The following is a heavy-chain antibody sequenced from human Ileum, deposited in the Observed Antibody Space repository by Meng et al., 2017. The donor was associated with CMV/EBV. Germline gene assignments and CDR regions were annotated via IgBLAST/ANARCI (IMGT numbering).Heavy chain of an antibody. D-gene: IGHD2-21*01. Sequence: GFTLSTSAMHWVRQTPGKGLEWLTLIWYDGSETYYADSVKGRFIISRDNSRNTLYLQMNSLRVEDTAVYYCAKAHCDGDCYNSGWFDPWGQGTLAPSPQ. J-gene: IGHJ5*02. CDR1: GFTLSTSA. V-gene: IGHV3-33*06. CDR2: IWYDGSET. CDR3: AKAHCDGDCYNSGWFDP.